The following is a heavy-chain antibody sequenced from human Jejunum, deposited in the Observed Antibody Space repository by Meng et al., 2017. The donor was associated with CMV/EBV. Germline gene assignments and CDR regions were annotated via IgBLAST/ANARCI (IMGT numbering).Heavy chain of an antibody. V-gene: IGHV1-2*02. D-gene: IGHD1-26*01. Sequence: CKASGYTFIGHYIHWVRQAPGQGLEWMGLIIPNTGDTHYAQKFQGRVTMITDTSISTAYMELTRLTSDDTAVYYCAREWSGSYDYWGQGARVTVSS. CDR2: IIPNTGDT. J-gene: IGHJ4*02. CDR3: AREWSGSYDY. CDR1: GYTFIGHY.